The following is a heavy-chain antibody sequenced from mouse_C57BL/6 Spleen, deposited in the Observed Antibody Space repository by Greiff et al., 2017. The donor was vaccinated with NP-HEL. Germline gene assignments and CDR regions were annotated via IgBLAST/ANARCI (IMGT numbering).Heavy chain of an antibody. D-gene: IGHD1-1*01. V-gene: IGHV1-82*01. Sequence: QVQLKQSGPELVKPGASVKISCKASGYAFSSSWMNWVKQRPGKGLEWNGRIYPGDGDTNYNGKFKGKATLTADKPSSTAYMQLSSLTSEESTVYFCARGDYTTEDYWDQSTSLTVSS. CDR1: GYAFSSSW. J-gene: IGHJ2*02. CDR2: IYPGDGDT. CDR3: ARGDYTTEDY.